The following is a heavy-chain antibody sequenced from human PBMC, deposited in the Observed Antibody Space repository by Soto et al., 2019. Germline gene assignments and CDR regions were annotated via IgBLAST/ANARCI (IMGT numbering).Heavy chain of an antibody. CDR3: ARSGGPYYFDE. D-gene: IGHD6-19*01. V-gene: IGHV4-59*12. CDR1: GGSISSYY. CDR2: IFYNGNT. Sequence: SETLSLTCTVSGGSISSYYWSWIRQPPGKGLEWIGHIFYNGNTNYNPSLKSRVTMSVDTSKNQFSLKLSSVTAADTAVYYCARSGGPYYFDEWGQGTLVTVSS. J-gene: IGHJ4*02.